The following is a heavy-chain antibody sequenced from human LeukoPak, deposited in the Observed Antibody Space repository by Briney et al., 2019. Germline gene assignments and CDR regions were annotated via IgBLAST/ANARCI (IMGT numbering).Heavy chain of an antibody. J-gene: IGHJ4*02. CDR2: ISYHGRNK. V-gene: IGHV3-30*04. CDR1: GVTSNNYA. D-gene: IGHD3-16*01. CDR3: ARDGGMNYFDS. Sequence: GGSLRLSCAVSGVTSNNYAMHWVRQAPGKGLEWVAVISYHGRNKNYADSVRGRFSISRDNSKNTLYLQMNSVRAEDTAVYYCARDGGMNYFDSWGQGTLVTVSS.